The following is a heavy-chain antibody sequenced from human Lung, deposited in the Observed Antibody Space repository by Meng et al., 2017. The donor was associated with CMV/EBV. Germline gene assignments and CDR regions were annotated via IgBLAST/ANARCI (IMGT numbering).Heavy chain of an antibody. CDR2: IYSNNNT. V-gene: IGHV3-53*01. D-gene: IGHD1-26*01. CDR3: ARVVGLHFDY. CDR1: GLSVSSKY. J-gene: IGHJ4*02. Sequence: SCAASGLSVSSKYMSWVRQAPGKGLEWVSVIYSNNNTYYADSVKGRFTISRDNSKNTLYFQMNSLRAEDTAVYYCARVVGLHFDYWCQETLVTVSS.